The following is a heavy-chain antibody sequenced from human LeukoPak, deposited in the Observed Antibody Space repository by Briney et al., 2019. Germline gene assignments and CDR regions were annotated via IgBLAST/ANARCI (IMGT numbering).Heavy chain of an antibody. J-gene: IGHJ5*02. Sequence: SGGSLRLSCAASGFTFSRYAMSWVRQAPGKGPEWVSAISGGGGTTYYADSVKGRFTISRDNSKDTVYVQMNSLRAEDTAVYYCAKGFFRWGQGTLVTVSS. CDR3: AKGFFR. V-gene: IGHV3-23*01. CDR2: ISGGGGTT. CDR1: GFTFSRYA.